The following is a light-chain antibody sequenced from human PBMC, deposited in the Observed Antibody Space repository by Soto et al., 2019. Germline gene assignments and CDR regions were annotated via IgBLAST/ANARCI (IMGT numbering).Light chain of an antibody. CDR3: QQYHTYSSIT. CDR1: QSISTW. Sequence: DIQMTQSPSTLSASVGDRVTVTCRASQSISTWLGWYQQKPGKAPTLLIYDASSLKSGVPSRFSDSGSGTDFTLTISSLQPDDFATYYCQQYHTYSSITFGQGTRLELK. J-gene: IGKJ5*01. CDR2: DAS. V-gene: IGKV1-5*01.